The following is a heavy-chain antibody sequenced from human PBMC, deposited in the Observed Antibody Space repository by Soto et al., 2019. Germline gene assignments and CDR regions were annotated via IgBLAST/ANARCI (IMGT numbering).Heavy chain of an antibody. CDR3: ARSFSVAAAGPFDY. CDR2: IYYSGST. V-gene: IGHV4-31*03. CDR1: GCSISSGGYY. Sequence: QVQLQESGPGLVKPSQTLSLTCTVSGCSISSGGYYWSWIRQHPGKGLEWIGYIYYSGSTYYHPSLKGRITISVDTAKNQFSPKLSSVTAADTAVYYCARSFSVAAAGPFDYWGQGTLVTVSS. D-gene: IGHD6-13*01. J-gene: IGHJ4*02.